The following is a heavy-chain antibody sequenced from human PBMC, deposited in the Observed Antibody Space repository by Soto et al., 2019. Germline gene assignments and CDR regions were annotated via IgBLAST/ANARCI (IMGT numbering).Heavy chain of an antibody. CDR1: GGSISRYY. CDR3: VGDDFWSGYYTS. J-gene: IGHJ4*02. V-gene: IGHV4-59*08. CDR2: IYYSGST. Sequence: SGTLSLTCTVSGGSISRYYWSWIRQPPGKGLEWIGYIYYSGSTNYNPSLKSRVTISVDTSKNQFSLKLSSVTAADTAVYYCVGDDFWSGYYTSWGQGTLVTVSS. D-gene: IGHD3-3*01.